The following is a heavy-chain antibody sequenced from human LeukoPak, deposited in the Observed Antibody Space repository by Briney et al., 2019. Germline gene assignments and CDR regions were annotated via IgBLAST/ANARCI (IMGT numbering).Heavy chain of an antibody. D-gene: IGHD6-13*01. J-gene: IGHJ4*02. Sequence: PGGSLRLSCAASGFTFSSYSMNWVRQAPGKGLEWISYISSSGSAIYYADSVKGRFTLSRDNAKNSLYLQMNSLRDEDTAVYYCALDGYPVRLTWGQGTLVTVSS. CDR1: GFTFSSYS. CDR2: ISSSGSAI. CDR3: ALDGYPVRLT. V-gene: IGHV3-48*02.